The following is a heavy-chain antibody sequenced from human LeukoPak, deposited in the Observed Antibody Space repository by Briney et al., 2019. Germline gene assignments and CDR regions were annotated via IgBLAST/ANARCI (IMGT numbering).Heavy chain of an antibody. Sequence: GGSLRLSCAVSGFTFSSYWMHWVRQAPGKGLVWVSRVNTDESRTNHADSVKGRVTISRDNAKNTVYLQMNSLRAEDTAVYYCARVRPYIANWGQGTLVTVSS. CDR1: GFTFSSYW. CDR3: ARVRPYIAN. CDR2: VNTDESRT. J-gene: IGHJ4*02. D-gene: IGHD5-12*01. V-gene: IGHV3-74*01.